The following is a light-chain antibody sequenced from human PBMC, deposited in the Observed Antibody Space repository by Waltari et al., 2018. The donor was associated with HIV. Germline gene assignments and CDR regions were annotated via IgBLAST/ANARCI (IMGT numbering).Light chain of an antibody. CDR1: SSNIGTNY. J-gene: IGLJ1*01. CDR2: SDN. Sequence: QSVLTQPPSASATPGQRVTISCSGGSSNIGTNYVFWYQQLPGTAPKLLIFSDNERPSGVPDRFSGSRSGTSASLVISGLRSEDEAEYYCAAWDDSLNGFYVFGSGTRVTVL. V-gene: IGLV1-47*02. CDR3: AAWDDSLNGFYV.